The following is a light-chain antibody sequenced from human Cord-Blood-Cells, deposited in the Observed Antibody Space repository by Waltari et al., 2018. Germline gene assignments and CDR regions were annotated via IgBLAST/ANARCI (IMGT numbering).Light chain of an antibody. Sequence: QSALTTPASVAGSPGQSIAISCPGTSSDVGGYNYVSWYQHHPGKAPKPMIYDVSNRPSVVSNRLSGSKSGNTASLTISGLQAEDEADYYCSSYTSSNPYVFGTGTKVTVL. CDR3: SSYTSSNPYV. J-gene: IGLJ1*01. CDR1: SSDVGGYNY. CDR2: DVS. V-gene: IGLV2-14*03.